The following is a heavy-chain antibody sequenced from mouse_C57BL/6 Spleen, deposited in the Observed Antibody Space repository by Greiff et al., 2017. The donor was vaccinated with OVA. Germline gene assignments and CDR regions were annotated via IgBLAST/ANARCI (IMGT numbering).Heavy chain of an antibody. CDR1: GYTFTSYW. V-gene: IGHV1-64*01. Sequence: VQLQQPGAELVKPGASVKLSCKASGYTFTSYWMHWVKQRPGQGLEWIGMIHPNSGSTNYNEKFKSKATLTVDKSSSTAYMQLSSLTSEDSAVYYCERYYYDSYYFDYWGQGTTLTVSS. CDR3: ERYYYDSYYFDY. CDR2: IHPNSGST. D-gene: IGHD2-4*01. J-gene: IGHJ2*01.